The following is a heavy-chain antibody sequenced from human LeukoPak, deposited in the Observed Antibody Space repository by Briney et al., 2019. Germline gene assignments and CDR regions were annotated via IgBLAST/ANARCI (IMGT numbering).Heavy chain of an antibody. CDR1: GYTFTNYG. CDR2: INTNTGNP. V-gene: IGHV7-4-1*02. CDR3: ARGPDTAMVTPFDY. D-gene: IGHD5-18*01. J-gene: IGHJ4*02. Sequence: ASVKVSCRASGYTFTNYGISWARQAPGQGLEWMGWINTNTGNPTYAQGFTGRFVFSLDTSVSTAYLQISSLKAEDTAVYYCARGPDTAMVTPFDYWGQGTLVTVSS.